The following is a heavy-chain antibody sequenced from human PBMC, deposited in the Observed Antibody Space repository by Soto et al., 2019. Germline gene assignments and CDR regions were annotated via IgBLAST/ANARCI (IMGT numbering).Heavy chain of an antibody. CDR3: AKDIVVVPAAMNAFDI. D-gene: IGHD2-2*01. J-gene: IGHJ3*02. CDR1: GLTFSSYA. Sequence: GGSLRLSCAVSGLTFSSYAMSWVRQAPGKGLEWVSAISGSGGSIYYADSVKGRFTISRDNSKNTLYLQMNSLRVEDTAVYYCAKDIVVVPAAMNAFDIWGQGTMVTVSS. CDR2: ISGSGGSI. V-gene: IGHV3-23*01.